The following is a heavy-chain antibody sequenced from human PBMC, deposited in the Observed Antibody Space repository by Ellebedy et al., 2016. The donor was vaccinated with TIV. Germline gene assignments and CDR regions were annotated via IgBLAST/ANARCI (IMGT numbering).Heavy chain of an antibody. V-gene: IGHV3-23*01. CDR1: GFTFASFA. CDR2: ISSNSDST. CDR3: ARWGGRGYSNGFHSLYYFDS. Sequence: GGSLRLXCAASGFTFASFAMTWVRQAPGKGLEWVASISSNSDSTYYAVSVKGRFTVSRDNSQNTLYLQIDSLRSDDTAVYFCARWGGRGYSNGFHSLYYFDSWGQGTLVTVSS. D-gene: IGHD5-18*01. J-gene: IGHJ4*02.